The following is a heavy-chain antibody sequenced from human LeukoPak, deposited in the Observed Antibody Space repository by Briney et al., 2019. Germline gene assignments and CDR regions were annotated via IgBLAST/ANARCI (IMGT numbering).Heavy chain of an antibody. CDR2: INSDGSEG. CDR1: GFTFSGFW. Sequence: GGSLRLSCAVSGFTFSGFWMSWSRQAPGKGLEWVASINSDGSEGYYADVVKGRFTISRDNAKNSLYLQINSLRAEDTAVYYCARSSYSSSSSVWGQGTMVTISS. D-gene: IGHD6-6*01. J-gene: IGHJ3*01. V-gene: IGHV3-7*03. CDR3: ARSSYSSSSSV.